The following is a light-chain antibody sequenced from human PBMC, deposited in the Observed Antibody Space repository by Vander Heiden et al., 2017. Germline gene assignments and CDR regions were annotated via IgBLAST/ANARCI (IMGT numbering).Light chain of an antibody. Sequence: SYVLTPPPSVSVAPGPTARITCGGNNIGSKSVHWYQQKPGQAPVLVVYDDSDGPSGIPERFSGSNSGNTATLTISRVEAGDEADYYCQVWDSSSDHRVFGGGTKLTVL. CDR3: QVWDSSSDHRV. J-gene: IGLJ2*01. CDR2: DDS. CDR1: NIGSKS. V-gene: IGLV3-21*02.